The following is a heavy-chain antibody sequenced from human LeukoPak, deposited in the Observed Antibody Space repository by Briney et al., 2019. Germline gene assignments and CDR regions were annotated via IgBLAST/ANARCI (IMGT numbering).Heavy chain of an antibody. CDR3: AREGGGYDSSGYYYVNFDY. J-gene: IGHJ4*02. V-gene: IGHV7-4-1*02. CDR1: GYTFTSYA. D-gene: IGHD3-22*01. CDR2: ININAGNP. Sequence: ASVKVSCKASGYTFTSYAMNWVRQAPGQGLEWMGWININAGNPTYAQGFTGRFVFSLDTSVSTAYLQISSLKAEDTAMYYCAREGGGYDSSGYYYVNFDYWGQGTLVTVSS.